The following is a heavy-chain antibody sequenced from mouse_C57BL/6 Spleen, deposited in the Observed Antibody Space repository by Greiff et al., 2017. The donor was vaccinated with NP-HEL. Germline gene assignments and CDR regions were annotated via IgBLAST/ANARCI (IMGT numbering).Heavy chain of an antibody. D-gene: IGHD1-1*01. CDR3: ARQDYGSSYIYYAMDY. CDR1: GFTFSDYY. V-gene: IGHV5-12*01. J-gene: IGHJ4*01. Sequence: EVKLVESGGGLVQPGGSLKLSCAASGFTFSDYYMYWVRQTPEKRLEWVAYISNGGGSTYYPDTVKGRFTLSRDNAKNTLYLQMSRLKSEDTAVYYCARQDYGSSYIYYAMDYWGQGTSVTVSS. CDR2: ISNGGGST.